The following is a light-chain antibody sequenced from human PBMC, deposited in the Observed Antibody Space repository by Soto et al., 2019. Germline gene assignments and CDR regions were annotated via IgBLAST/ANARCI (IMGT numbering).Light chain of an antibody. CDR3: QQYNNWPPWT. J-gene: IGKJ1*01. Sequence: EIVMTQSPATLSVSPGERATLSCRASQSVSSNLAWYQQKPGQTPRLLIYGASTRATGIPARFSGSGSGTAFTLTIGSLQSEDFALYYCQQYNNWPPWTFGQGTKVEIK. CDR1: QSVSSN. CDR2: GAS. V-gene: IGKV3-15*01.